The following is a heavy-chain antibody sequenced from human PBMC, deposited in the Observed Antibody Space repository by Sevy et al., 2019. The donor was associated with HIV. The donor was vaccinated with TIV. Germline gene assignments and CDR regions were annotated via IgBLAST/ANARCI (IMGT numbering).Heavy chain of an antibody. Sequence: GGSLRLSCAGSGFDVSNNYMSWVRQAPGKGLEWVSIIYSSGTTYYADSVKGRFPISRDKSKNTGYLQMSGLRAEDTAFYHCARDYSRRPGWFDPWGQGTLVTVSS. J-gene: IGHJ5*02. V-gene: IGHV3-53*01. D-gene: IGHD6-13*01. CDR3: ARDYSRRPGWFDP. CDR2: IYSSGTT. CDR1: GFDVSNNY.